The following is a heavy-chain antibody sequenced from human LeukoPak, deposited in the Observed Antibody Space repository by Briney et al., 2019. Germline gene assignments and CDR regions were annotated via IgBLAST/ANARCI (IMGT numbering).Heavy chain of an antibody. CDR1: GFTFSTHW. V-gene: IGHV3-7*03. CDR2: IKQDGSEK. CDR3: ATDSRSCRY. J-gene: IGHJ4*02. Sequence: GGSLRLSCAASGFTFSTHWMTWVRQAPGKGLEWVANIKQDGSEKYYLDSVKGRFTISRDNAKNSLFLQMNSLRAEDTAVYYCATDSRSCRYWGQGTLVTVSS.